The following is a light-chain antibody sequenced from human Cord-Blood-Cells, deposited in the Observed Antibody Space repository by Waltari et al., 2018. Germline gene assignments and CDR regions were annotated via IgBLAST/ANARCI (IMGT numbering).Light chain of an antibody. V-gene: IGLV2-14*01. CDR1: SSDVGRYNY. J-gene: IGLJ1*01. Sequence: QSALTQPAPESGAPGQLILISCTGTSSDVGRYNYVSWYQQKPGKAPKRMIYEVSNRPSGVSNRIASAKTSNTASLTISGLQTEVEADYYGSSYTSSGRYVFVTGTKVTGL. CDR2: EVS. CDR3: SSYTSSGRYV.